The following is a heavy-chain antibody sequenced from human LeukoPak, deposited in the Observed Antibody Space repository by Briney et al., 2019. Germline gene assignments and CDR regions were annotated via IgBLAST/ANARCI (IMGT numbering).Heavy chain of an antibody. J-gene: IGHJ4*02. D-gene: IGHD6-19*01. CDR2: INHSGST. CDR3: AGIGGVAGRDY. CDR1: GGSLSGLY. V-gene: IGHV4-34*01. Sequence: SETLSLTCAVYGGSLSGLYWSWIRQPPGKGLEWIGEINHSGSTNYNPSLKSGVTISADTSKKQFPLKMSSVTAADTAVYYCAGIGGVAGRDYWGQGTLVTVSS.